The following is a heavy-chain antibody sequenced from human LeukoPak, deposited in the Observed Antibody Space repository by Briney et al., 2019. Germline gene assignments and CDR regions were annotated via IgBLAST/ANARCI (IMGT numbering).Heavy chain of an antibody. CDR3: ARGLAAAPVDV. J-gene: IGHJ6*04. CDR1: GYTFTSYD. V-gene: IGHV1-8*01. D-gene: IGHD6-13*01. CDR2: MNPNSGNT. Sequence: ASVKVSCKASGYTFTSYDINWVRQATGQGLEWMGWMNPNSGNTGYAQKLQGRVTMTTDTSTSTAYMELRSLRSDDTAVYYCARGLAAAPVDVWGKGTTVTVSS.